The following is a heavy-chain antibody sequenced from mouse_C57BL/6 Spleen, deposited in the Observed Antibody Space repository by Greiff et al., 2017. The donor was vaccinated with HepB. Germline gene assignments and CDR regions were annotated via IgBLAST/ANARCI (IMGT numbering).Heavy chain of an antibody. Sequence: VKLVESGAELVRPGASVTLSCKASGYTFTDYEMHWVKQTPVHGLEWIGAIDPETGGTAYNQKFKGKAILTADKSSSTAYMELRSLTSEDSAVYYCTRSGPFMDYWGQGTSVTVSS. CDR2: IDPETGGT. V-gene: IGHV1-15*01. D-gene: IGHD3-1*01. CDR1: GYTFTDYE. CDR3: TRSGPFMDY. J-gene: IGHJ4*01.